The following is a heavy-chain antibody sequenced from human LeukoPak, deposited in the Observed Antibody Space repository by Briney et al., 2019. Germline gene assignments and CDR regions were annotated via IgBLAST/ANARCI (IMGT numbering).Heavy chain of an antibody. CDR1: GGSISSYY. CDR3: ALVGDSTYEKLDY. Sequence: SETLSLTCTVSGGSISSYYWSWIRQPPGKGLEWIGEINHSGSTNYNPSLKSRVTISVDTSKNQFSLKLSSVTAADTAVYYCALVGDSTYEKLDYWGQGTLVTVSS. CDR2: INHSGST. V-gene: IGHV4-34*01. J-gene: IGHJ4*02. D-gene: IGHD2-2*01.